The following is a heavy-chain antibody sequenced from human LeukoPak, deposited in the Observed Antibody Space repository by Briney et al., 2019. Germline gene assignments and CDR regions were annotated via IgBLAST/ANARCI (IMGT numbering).Heavy chain of an antibody. D-gene: IGHD2-15*01. V-gene: IGHV3-23*01. J-gene: IGHJ4*02. CDR3: AKQSCSGGTCYGLLEN. CDR1: GFTFSVYA. Sequence: GGSLRLSCVASGFTFSVYAMGWVRQAPGRGPVWVSAISGNSGTTYYGDSMKGRFTISRDNSKKTLYLLMNSLRAEDTAVYYCAKQSCSGGTCYGLLENWGQGTLVTVSS. CDR2: ISGNSGTT.